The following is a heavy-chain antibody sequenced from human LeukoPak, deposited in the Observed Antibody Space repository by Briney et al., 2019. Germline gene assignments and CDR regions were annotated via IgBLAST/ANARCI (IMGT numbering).Heavy chain of an antibody. CDR2: ISNSGRTI. CDR3: ARSTYYSDSSPYPFHY. V-gene: IGHV3-48*03. J-gene: IGHJ1*01. CDR1: RFIFSNYE. Sequence: GGSLRLSCAASRFIFSNYEMNWDRQAPGKGLEWVSYISNSGRTIYYADSVRGRFTISRDNAKNSLYLQMSSLTAEDTAVYYCARSTYYSDSSPYPFHYWGQGTLSSSPQ. D-gene: IGHD3-22*01.